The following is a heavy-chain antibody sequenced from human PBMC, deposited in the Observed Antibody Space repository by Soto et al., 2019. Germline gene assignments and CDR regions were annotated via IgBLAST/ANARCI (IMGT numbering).Heavy chain of an antibody. J-gene: IGHJ4*02. D-gene: IGHD1-1*01. CDR2: ISPNSAAT. Sequence: PGGSLRLSCVASGFSFSTCAMGWVRQAPGKGLEWVSLISPNSAATYYTDSVKGRFTISRDNSKNTLYLQMNSLRAEDTALYNCATQDFRGATGTTWGQGTLVTVSS. V-gene: IGHV3-23*01. CDR1: GFSFSTCA. CDR3: ATQDFRGATGTT.